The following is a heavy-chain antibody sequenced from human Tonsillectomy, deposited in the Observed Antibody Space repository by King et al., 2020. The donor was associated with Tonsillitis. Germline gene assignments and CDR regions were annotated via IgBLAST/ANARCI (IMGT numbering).Heavy chain of an antibody. CDR3: ARGGHGFDY. D-gene: IGHD1-26*01. CDR1: GGSISSYY. V-gene: IGHV4-4*07. J-gene: IGHJ4*02. Sequence: VQLQESGPGLVKPSETLSLTCTVSGGSISSYYWSWIRQPAGKGLAWIGRIYTNGYTKYNPSLKSRVTMSIDTSKNQFSLKLSSGTAADTAVYFCARGGHGFDYWGQGILVTVSS. CDR2: IYTNGYT.